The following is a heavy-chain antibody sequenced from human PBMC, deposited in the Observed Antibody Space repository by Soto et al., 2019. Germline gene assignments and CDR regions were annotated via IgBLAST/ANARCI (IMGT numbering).Heavy chain of an antibody. D-gene: IGHD3-10*01. Sequence: SEPLSLTCSVSGDSVSSSYTYWIRQPPGKGLEWMGYIYYSGNSNYNPSLKSRVTMSVDTTKNQVSLKLSSATAADTAIYYCARAPYASGPTYVASWGQGALVTVSS. CDR1: GDSVSSSY. CDR3: ARAPYASGPTYVAS. J-gene: IGHJ4*02. CDR2: IYYSGNS. V-gene: IGHV4-59*02.